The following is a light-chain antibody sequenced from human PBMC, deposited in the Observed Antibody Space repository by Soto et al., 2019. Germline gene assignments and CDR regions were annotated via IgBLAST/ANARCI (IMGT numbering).Light chain of an antibody. CDR3: GSYTSSNTLV. Sequence: QSVLTQPASVSGSPGQSITSSCTGTSSDVGGYNYVSWYQQHTGKAPKLLIYEVTYRPSGVSNRFSGSKSGNTASLTISGLQAEDEADYFCGSYTSSNTLVFGTGTKLTVL. CDR2: EVT. CDR1: SSDVGGYNY. V-gene: IGLV2-14*03. J-gene: IGLJ1*01.